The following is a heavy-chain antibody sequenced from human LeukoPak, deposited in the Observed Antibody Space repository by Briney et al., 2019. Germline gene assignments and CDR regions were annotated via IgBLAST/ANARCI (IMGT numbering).Heavy chain of an antibody. CDR2: INHSGST. CDR1: GGSFSGYY. J-gene: IGHJ4*02. CDR3: ARVYGSGSYSDS. D-gene: IGHD3-10*01. Sequence: SETLSLTCAVYGGSFSGYYWSWIRQPPGKWLEWIGEINHSGSTNYNPSLKSRVTMSIDTSKNQFSLKLSSVTAADTAVYYCARVYGSGSYSDSWGQGTLVTVSS. V-gene: IGHV4-34*01.